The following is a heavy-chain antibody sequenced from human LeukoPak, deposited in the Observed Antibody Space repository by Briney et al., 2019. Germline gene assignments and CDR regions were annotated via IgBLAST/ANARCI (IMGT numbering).Heavy chain of an antibody. CDR2: ISSSGSTI. J-gene: IGHJ4*02. CDR1: GFTFSSYE. V-gene: IGHV3-48*03. CDR3: ARFALKTPPTD. Sequence: GGSLRLSCAASGFTFSSYEMNWVRQAPGKGLEWVSYISSSGSTIYYADSVKGRFTISRDNAKNSLYLQMNSLRAEDTAVYYCARFALKTPPTDWGQGTLVTVSS.